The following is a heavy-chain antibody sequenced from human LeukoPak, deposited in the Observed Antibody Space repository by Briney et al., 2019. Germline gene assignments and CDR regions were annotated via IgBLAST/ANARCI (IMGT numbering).Heavy chain of an antibody. CDR1: GYTFTSYG. Sequence: ASVMGSCTASGYTFTSYGISWVRQAPGQGLEWMGWISAYNGNTNYAQKLQGRVTMTTDTSTSTAYMELRSLRSDDTAVYYCARVTYYDSSGWIDYWGQGTLVTASS. CDR3: ARVTYYDSSGWIDY. V-gene: IGHV1-18*01. D-gene: IGHD3-22*01. CDR2: ISAYNGNT. J-gene: IGHJ4*02.